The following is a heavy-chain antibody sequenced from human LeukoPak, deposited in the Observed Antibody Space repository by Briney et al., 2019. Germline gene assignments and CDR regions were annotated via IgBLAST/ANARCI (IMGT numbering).Heavy chain of an antibody. J-gene: IGHJ4*02. CDR3: ARVHLEAVAGTEDY. Sequence: ASVKVSCKASGYTFTSNGISWVRQAPGQGLEWMGWISAYNGNTNYAQKLQGRVTMTTDTSTSTAYMELRSLRSDDTAVYYCARVHLEAVAGTEDYWGQGTLVTVSS. CDR2: ISAYNGNT. V-gene: IGHV1-18*01. D-gene: IGHD6-19*01. CDR1: GYTFTSNG.